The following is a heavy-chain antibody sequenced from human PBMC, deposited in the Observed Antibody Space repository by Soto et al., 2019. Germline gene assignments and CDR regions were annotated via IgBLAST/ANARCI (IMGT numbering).Heavy chain of an antibody. V-gene: IGHV3-33*01. CDR3: ARAYFYCSGGSCYSFSRYYYYMDV. D-gene: IGHD2-15*01. J-gene: IGHJ6*03. CDR2: IWYDGTNK. Sequence: GGSLRLSCAASGFSFGSYAIHWVRQAPGKGLEWVAVIWYDGTNKWYADSVKGRFTISRDNSKNTVYLQMNSLRDEDTAVYYCARAYFYCSGGSCYSFSRYYYYMDVWGKGTTVTVSS. CDR1: GFSFGSYA.